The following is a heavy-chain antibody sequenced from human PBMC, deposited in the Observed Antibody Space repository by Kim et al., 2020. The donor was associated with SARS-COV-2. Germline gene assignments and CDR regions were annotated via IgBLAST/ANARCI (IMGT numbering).Heavy chain of an antibody. Sequence: SETLSLTCTVSGGPINSYYWRWIRQPPGKGLEWIGYIYYSGSTTYNPSLKSRVTISVDTTNNQFSLNLSCVTAADKAVYYSARGTSSSRYYYYYNGMDV. CDR2: IYYSGST. V-gene: IGHV4-59*12. J-gene: IGHJ6*01. CDR1: GGPINSYY. CDR3: ARGTSSSRYYYYYNGMDV. D-gene: IGHD6-13*01.